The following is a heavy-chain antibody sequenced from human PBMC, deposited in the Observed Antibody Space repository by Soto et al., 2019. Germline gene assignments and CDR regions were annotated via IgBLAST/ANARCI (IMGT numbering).Heavy chain of an antibody. Sequence: SETLSLTCTVSGGSISSYYWSWIRQPAGKGLEWIGRIYTSGSTNYNPSLKSRVTMSVDASKNQFSLKLSSVTAADTAVYYCARDIGLDYDFWSGPYYYYYGMDVWGQGTTVTVSS. CDR3: ARDIGLDYDFWSGPYYYYYGMDV. J-gene: IGHJ6*02. CDR1: GGSISSYY. D-gene: IGHD3-3*01. CDR2: IYTSGST. V-gene: IGHV4-4*07.